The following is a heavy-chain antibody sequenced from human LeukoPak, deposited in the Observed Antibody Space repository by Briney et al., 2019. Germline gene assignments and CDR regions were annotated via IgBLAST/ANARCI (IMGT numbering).Heavy chain of an antibody. V-gene: IGHV4-39*01. Sequence: PSETLSLTCTVSGGSISSSSYYWGWIRQPPGKGLEWIGSIYYSGSTYYNPSLKSRVTISVDTSKNQFSLKLSSVTAADTAVYYCARAIEVGAMTPFDYWGQGTLVTVSS. D-gene: IGHD1-26*01. J-gene: IGHJ4*02. CDR2: IYYSGST. CDR1: GGSISSSSYY. CDR3: ARAIEVGAMTPFDY.